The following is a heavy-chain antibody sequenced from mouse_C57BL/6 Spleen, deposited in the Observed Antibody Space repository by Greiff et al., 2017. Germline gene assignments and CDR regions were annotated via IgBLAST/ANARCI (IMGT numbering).Heavy chain of an antibody. D-gene: IGHD1-1*01. CDR3: ARYSLRERAMDY. CDR2: INPNNGGT. V-gene: IGHV1-22*01. CDR1: GYTFTDYN. J-gene: IGHJ4*01. Sequence: VQLKESGPELVKPGASVKMSCKASGYTFTDYNMHWVKQSHGKSLEWIGYINPNNGGTSYNQKFKGKATLTVNKSSSTAYMELRSLTSEDSAVYYCARYSLRERAMDYWGQGTSVTVSS.